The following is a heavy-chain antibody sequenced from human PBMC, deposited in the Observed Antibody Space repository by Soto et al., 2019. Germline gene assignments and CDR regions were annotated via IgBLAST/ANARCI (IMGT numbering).Heavy chain of an antibody. CDR3: ASHYDMWSGYLSPVDY. D-gene: IGHD3-3*01. CDR2: ISSSSSYI. J-gene: IGHJ4*02. V-gene: IGHV3-21*04. Sequence: PGGSLRLSCAASGFTFSSYSMNWVRQAPGKGLEWVSSISSSSSYIYYADSVKGRFTISRDNAKNSLYLEMNSLRDEDTAVYYCASHYDMWSGYLSPVDYWGRGTLVTVSS. CDR1: GFTFSSYS.